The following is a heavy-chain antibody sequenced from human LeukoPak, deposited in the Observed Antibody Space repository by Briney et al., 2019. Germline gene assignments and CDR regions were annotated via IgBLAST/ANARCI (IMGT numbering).Heavy chain of an antibody. D-gene: IGHD6-19*01. J-gene: IGHJ4*02. CDR1: GDSVSSKNGA. Sequence: SQTLSLTCVVSGDSVSSKNGAWNWIRQSPSRGREWLGRTYYRSKWYNDYAESMEGRMTISQDTSKNQYSLHLNSVTPDDTAVYYCARDFGTTGWHTFDYWGQRTLVTVSS. CDR2: TYYRSKWYN. V-gene: IGHV6-1*01. CDR3: ARDFGTTGWHTFDY.